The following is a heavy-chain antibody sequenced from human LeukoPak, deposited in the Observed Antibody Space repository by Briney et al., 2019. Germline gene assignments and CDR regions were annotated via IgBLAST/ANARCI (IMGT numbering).Heavy chain of an antibody. CDR2: MSWNSGSI. CDR1: GFTFSSYA. CDR3: AKDTSLLWFGELNIFDY. J-gene: IGHJ4*02. Sequence: GGSLRLSCAASGFTFSSYAMSWVRQAPGKGLEWVSGMSWNSGSIGYADSVKGRFTISRDNAKNSLYLQMNSLRAEDTALYYCAKDTSLLWFGELNIFDYWGQGTLVTVSS. V-gene: IGHV3-9*01. D-gene: IGHD3-10*01.